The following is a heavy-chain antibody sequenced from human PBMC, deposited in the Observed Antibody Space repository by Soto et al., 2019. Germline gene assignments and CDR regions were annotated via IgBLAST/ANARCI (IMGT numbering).Heavy chain of an antibody. D-gene: IGHD6-13*01. CDR1: GGTFSSYT. CDR2: IIPVLDTA. Sequence: KVSCKASGGTFSSYTISWVRQAPGQGLEWMGKIIPVLDTASYAQKFQDRVTITADKSTSTAYMELSSLRSEDTAVYYCARAYSSSWPAYYYYGMDVWGQGTTVTVSS. V-gene: IGHV1-69*08. CDR3: ARAYSSSWPAYYYYGMDV. J-gene: IGHJ6*02.